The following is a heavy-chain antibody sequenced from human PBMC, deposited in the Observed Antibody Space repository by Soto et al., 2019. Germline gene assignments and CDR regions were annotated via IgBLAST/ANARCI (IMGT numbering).Heavy chain of an antibody. D-gene: IGHD2-2*01. Sequence: GESLKISCKGSGYSFTSYWIGWVRQMPGKGLEWMGIIYPGDSDTRYSPSFQGQVTISADKSISTAYLQWSSLKASDTAMYYCARVVVPAPTYYYYMDVWGKGTTVTVSS. V-gene: IGHV5-51*01. CDR3: ARVVVPAPTYYYYMDV. CDR1: GYSFTSYW. J-gene: IGHJ6*03. CDR2: IYPGDSDT.